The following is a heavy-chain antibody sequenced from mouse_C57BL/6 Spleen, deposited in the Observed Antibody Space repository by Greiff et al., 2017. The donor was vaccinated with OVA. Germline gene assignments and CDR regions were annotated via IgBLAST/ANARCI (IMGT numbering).Heavy chain of an antibody. CDR1: GYTFTSYW. D-gene: IGHD2-12*01. CDR2: INPSNGYT. CDR3: ALAYYSCLYYFDY. Sequence: VQLQQPGTELVKPGASVKLSCKASGYTFTSYWMHWVKQRPGQGLEWIGNINPSNGYTNYNEKFKSNATLTVDKSSSTAYMQLSSLTSEDSAVYYCALAYYSCLYYFDYGGQGTTLTVSS. J-gene: IGHJ2*01. V-gene: IGHV1-53*01.